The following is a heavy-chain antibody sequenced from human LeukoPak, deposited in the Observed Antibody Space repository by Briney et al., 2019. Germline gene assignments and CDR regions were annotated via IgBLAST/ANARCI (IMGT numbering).Heavy chain of an antibody. J-gene: IGHJ4*02. D-gene: IGHD6-13*01. CDR2: ISGRGGST. CDR3: ATSFPRYPIAAHDY. V-gene: IGHV3-23*01. CDR1: GFTFSSYA. Sequence: VGSLRLSCAASGFTFSSYAMSWVRQAPGKGLEWVSAISGRGGSTYYADSVKGRFTISRDSSKNTLYLQMNSLRAEDTAIYYCATSFPRYPIAAHDYWGQGTLASVSS.